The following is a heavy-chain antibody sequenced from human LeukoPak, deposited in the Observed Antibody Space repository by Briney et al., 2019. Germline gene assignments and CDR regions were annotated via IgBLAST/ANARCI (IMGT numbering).Heavy chain of an antibody. D-gene: IGHD3-10*01. V-gene: IGHV1-2*02. J-gene: IGHJ4*02. CDR1: GYTFTGYY. CDR3: ARGDYYGSGSYSSHYFDY. CDR2: INPNTGGT. Sequence: ASVKVSCKASGYTFTGYYMHWVRQAPGQGLEWMGWINPNTGGTNFAQKFQGRVTMTRDTSISTAYMELSRLRSDDTAVYYCARGDYYGSGSYSSHYFDYWGQGTLVTVSS.